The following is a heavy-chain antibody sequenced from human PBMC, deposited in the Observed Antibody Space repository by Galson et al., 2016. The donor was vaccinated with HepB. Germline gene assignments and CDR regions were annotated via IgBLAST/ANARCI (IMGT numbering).Heavy chain of an antibody. V-gene: IGHV3-72*01. Sequence: LRLSCAVSGFTFSDHHMDWVRQAPGKGLEWVGRIRNKARSYTTEYAASVKGRFTISRDDSKNSMYLQMNALQREDTAVYYCARLYNGGYRDQHWGQGALVTVSS. D-gene: IGHD1-26*01. CDR3: ARLYNGGYRDQH. J-gene: IGHJ1*01. CDR2: IRNKARSYTT. CDR1: GFTFSDHH.